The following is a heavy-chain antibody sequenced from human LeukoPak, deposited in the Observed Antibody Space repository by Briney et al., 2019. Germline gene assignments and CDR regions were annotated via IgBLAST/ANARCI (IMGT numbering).Heavy chain of an antibody. CDR3: AKDHQLRGGYCSGGSCYHGPYYYYGMDV. Sequence: GGSLRLSCAASGFTFSSYAMSWVRQAPGKGLEWVSAISGSGGSTYHADSVKGRFTISRDNSKNTLYLQMNSLRAEDTAVYYCAKDHQLRGGYCSGGSCYHGPYYYYGMDVWGQGTTVTVSS. CDR2: ISGSGGST. CDR1: GFTFSSYA. J-gene: IGHJ6*02. V-gene: IGHV3-23*01. D-gene: IGHD2-15*01.